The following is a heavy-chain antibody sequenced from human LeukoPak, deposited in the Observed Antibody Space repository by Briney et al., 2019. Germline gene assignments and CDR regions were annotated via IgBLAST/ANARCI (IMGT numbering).Heavy chain of an antibody. CDR1: GGSFSGYY. V-gene: IGHV4-34*01. D-gene: IGHD3-22*01. CDR2: ISHAGGA. Sequence: SETLSLTCAIYGGSFSGYYWSWFRQPPGKGLEWIGEISHAGGASYNPSLNSRVTISEDTSKNQFSLNLSSVTAADTAVYYCARGPPPDFDRSGFYYNYWGQGTLVIVSS. CDR3: ARGPPPDFDRSGFYYNY. J-gene: IGHJ4*02.